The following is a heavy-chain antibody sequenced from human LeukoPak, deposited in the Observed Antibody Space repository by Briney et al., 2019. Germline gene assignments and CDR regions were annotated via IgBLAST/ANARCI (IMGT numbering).Heavy chain of an antibody. D-gene: IGHD2-8*01. Sequence: PSETLSLTCAVYGESSFSSYYWSWIRQSPGKGLEWIGVINHSGSTNYNPSLESRVTISVDASKKQFSLKLSSVTAADTAVYYCARGRLKWNSWGQGTLVTVSS. V-gene: IGHV4-34*01. CDR1: GESSFSSYY. CDR3: ARGRLKWNS. CDR2: INHSGST. J-gene: IGHJ4*02.